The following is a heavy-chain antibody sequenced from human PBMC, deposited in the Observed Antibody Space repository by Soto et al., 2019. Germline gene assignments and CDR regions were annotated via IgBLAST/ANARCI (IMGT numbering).Heavy chain of an antibody. CDR2: IKQDGSEK. V-gene: IGHV3-7*03. Sequence: GGSLRLSCAASGFTFRSFTMSWVRQAPGKGLEWVANIKQDGSEKYYVDSVKGRFTISRDNAKNSLYLQMNSLRAEDTAVYYCARVGIAAAPHIDYWGQGTLVTVSS. CDR3: ARVGIAAAPHIDY. J-gene: IGHJ4*02. CDR1: GFTFRSFT. D-gene: IGHD6-13*01.